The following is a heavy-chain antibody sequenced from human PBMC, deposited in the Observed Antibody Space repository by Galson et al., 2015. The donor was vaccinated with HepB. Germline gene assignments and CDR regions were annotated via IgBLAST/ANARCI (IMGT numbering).Heavy chain of an antibody. CDR1: GFTFSSYA. CDR2: ISGSGGST. V-gene: IGHV3-23*01. Sequence: SLRLSCAASGFTFSSYAMSWVRQALGKGLEWVSAISGSGGSTYYADSVKGRFTISRDNSKNTLYLQMNSLRAEDTAVYYCAKGSLIMGATNNWFGPWGQGTLVTVSS. D-gene: IGHD1-26*01. J-gene: IGHJ5*02. CDR3: AKGSLIMGATNNWFGP.